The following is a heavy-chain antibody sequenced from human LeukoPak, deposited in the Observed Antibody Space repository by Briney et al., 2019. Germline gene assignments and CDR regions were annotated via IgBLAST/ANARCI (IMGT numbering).Heavy chain of an antibody. CDR2: IYHSGST. CDR1: GGSISSSNW. D-gene: IGHD3-3*01. V-gene: IGHV4-4*02. CDR3: ARGMEYYDFWSGYSEDDAFDI. J-gene: IGHJ3*02. Sequence: SETLSLTCAVSGGSISSSNWWSWVRPPPGKGLEWIGEIYHSGSTNYNPSLKSRVTISVDTSKNQFSLKLSSVTAADTAVYYCARGMEYYDFWSGYSEDDAFDIWGQGTMVTVSS.